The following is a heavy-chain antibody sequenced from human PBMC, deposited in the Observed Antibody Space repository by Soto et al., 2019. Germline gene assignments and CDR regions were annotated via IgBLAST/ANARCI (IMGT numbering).Heavy chain of an antibody. Sequence: VGSLRLSCEASGFTFTDYHMSWIRQAPGKGLEWVALISETGSHTAYAESVKGRFTISRDNARPSVFLQMNSLRSDDTAVYFCARSLRAASPLTFWGQGTPVTVSS. V-gene: IGHV3-11*06. CDR3: ARSLRAASPLTF. CDR1: GFTFTDYH. CDR2: ISETGSHT. D-gene: IGHD6-25*01. J-gene: IGHJ4*02.